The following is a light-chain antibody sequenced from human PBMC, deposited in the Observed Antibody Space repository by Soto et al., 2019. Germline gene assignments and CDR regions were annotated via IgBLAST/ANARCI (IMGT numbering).Light chain of an antibody. Sequence: QSVLTQPPSASGSPGQSGTISCTGTSSDVGGYNYVSWYQHHPGKAPKLIIYEVHKRPSGVPDRFSGSKSGNTAALTVSGLQAEDEADYYCSSYVGTNSYVFGTGTKVTVL. CDR3: SSYVGTNSYV. J-gene: IGLJ1*01. V-gene: IGLV2-8*01. CDR2: EVH. CDR1: SSDVGGYNY.